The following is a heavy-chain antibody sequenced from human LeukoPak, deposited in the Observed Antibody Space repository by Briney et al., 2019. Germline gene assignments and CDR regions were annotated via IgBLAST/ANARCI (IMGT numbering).Heavy chain of an antibody. CDR1: GFTFSSYA. D-gene: IGHD2/OR15-2a*01. Sequence: GGSLRLSCAASGFTFSSYAMHWIRQAPGKGLEWVAVISYDGSNKYYADSVKGRFTISRDNSKNTLYLQMNSLRAEDTAVYYCARDFRDAFDIWGQGTMVTVSS. CDR3: ARDFRDAFDI. CDR2: ISYDGSNK. J-gene: IGHJ3*02. V-gene: IGHV3-30*01.